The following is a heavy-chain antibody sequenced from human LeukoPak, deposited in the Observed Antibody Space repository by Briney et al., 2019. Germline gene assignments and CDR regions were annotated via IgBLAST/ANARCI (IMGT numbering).Heavy chain of an antibody. CDR3: AKEYYVLLVYALGGSFDY. CDR1: GFTFSSYA. Sequence: GGSLRLSCAASGFTFSSYAMSWVRRAPGKGLEWVSTISGNGRSTYYGDSVKGRFTISRDNSKNTLSLQMNSLRAEDTAVYYCAKEYYVLLVYALGGSFDYWGRGTLVTVSS. CDR2: ISGNGRST. J-gene: IGHJ4*02. D-gene: IGHD2-8*02. V-gene: IGHV3-23*01.